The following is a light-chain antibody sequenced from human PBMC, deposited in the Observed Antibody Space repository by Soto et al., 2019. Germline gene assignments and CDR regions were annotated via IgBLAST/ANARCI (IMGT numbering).Light chain of an antibody. J-gene: IGKJ1*01. V-gene: IGKV4-1*01. CDR3: QQYYTTPWT. Sequence: DIVMTQSPDSLAVSLGERATINRKSSQSVLYSSNNKNYLAWYQQKPGQPPKALIYWASTRESGVPDRFSGSGSGTDFTLTISSLQAEDVAVYYCQQYYTTPWTFGQGTKVDIK. CDR2: WAS. CDR1: QSVLYSSNNKNY.